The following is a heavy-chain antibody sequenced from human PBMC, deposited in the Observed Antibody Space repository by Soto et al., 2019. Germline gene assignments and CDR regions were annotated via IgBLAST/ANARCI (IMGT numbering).Heavy chain of an antibody. V-gene: IGHV1-18*01. D-gene: IGHD6-13*01. CDR3: ALHSSSPPYYYYYYGMDV. CDR1: GYTFTSYG. Sequence: QVQLVQSGAEVKKPGASVKVSCKASGYTFTSYGISWVRQAPGQGLEWMGWISAYNGNTNYAQKLQGRVTMTTDTSTCTAYMELRSLRSDDTAVYYCALHSSSPPYYYYYYGMDVWGQGTTVTVSS. CDR2: ISAYNGNT. J-gene: IGHJ6*02.